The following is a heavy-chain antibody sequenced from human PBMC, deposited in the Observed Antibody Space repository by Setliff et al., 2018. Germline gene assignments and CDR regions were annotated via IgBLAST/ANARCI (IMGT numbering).Heavy chain of an antibody. D-gene: IGHD6-13*01. CDR3: ARHTGSYSSSWYVSAEYFQH. CDR2: IYYSGST. Sequence: SETLSLTCTVSGGSISSSSCYWGWIRQPPGKGLEWIGTIYYSGSTYYNPSLKSRVTISVDTSKNQFSLKLSSVTAADTAVYYCARHTGSYSSSWYVSAEYFQHWGQGTLVTVSS. J-gene: IGHJ1*01. CDR1: GGSISSSSCY. V-gene: IGHV4-39*01.